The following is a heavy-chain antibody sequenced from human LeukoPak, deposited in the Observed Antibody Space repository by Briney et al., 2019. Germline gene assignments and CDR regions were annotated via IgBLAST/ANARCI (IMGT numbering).Heavy chain of an antibody. J-gene: IGHJ3*02. CDR3: AKARQWLVYDAFDI. CDR1: GFTFSNYG. V-gene: IGHV3-30*18. Sequence: PGRSLRLSCAPSGFTFSNYGMHWVRQAPGKGLEWVALISYDGSNEYYADSVKGRLTISRDNSKNTLYLQMNSLGAEDTAVYYCAKARQWLVYDAFDIWGQGTMVTVSS. CDR2: ISYDGSNE. D-gene: IGHD6-19*01.